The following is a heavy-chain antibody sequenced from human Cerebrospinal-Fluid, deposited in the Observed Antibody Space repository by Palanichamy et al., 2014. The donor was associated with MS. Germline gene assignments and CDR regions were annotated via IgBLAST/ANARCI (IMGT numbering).Heavy chain of an antibody. CDR2: IDSNGYT. Sequence: QVQLVQSGAEVKRPGASVKLSCKASGYTFTNYAIHWVRQAPGQRLEWMGWIDSNGYTKYSQSFQGRMTTSRVTSATTAYMELSSLRSEDTAVYYCARKQLYESSYDYWGQGTLVTVSS. CDR1: GYTFTNYA. V-gene: IGHV1-3*01. CDR3: ARKQLYESSYDY. J-gene: IGHJ4*02. D-gene: IGHD3-10*01.